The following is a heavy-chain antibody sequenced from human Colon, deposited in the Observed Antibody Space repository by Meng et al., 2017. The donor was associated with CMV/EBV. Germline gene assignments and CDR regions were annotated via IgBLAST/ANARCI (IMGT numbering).Heavy chain of an antibody. CDR3: TTGTWFDY. V-gene: IGHV3-15*07. Sequence: LSCAALGLTFAHAWMNWVSQAPGKGLEWVGRIKSKADSETTDYAAPVKGRFTISRDDSKNTLYVQMNSLTTADTAVYYCTTGTWFDYWGQGTLVTVSS. CDR2: IKSKADSETT. CDR1: GLTFAHAW. J-gene: IGHJ4*02.